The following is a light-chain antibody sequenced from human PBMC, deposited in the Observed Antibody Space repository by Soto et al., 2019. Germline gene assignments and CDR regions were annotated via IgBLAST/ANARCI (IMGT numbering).Light chain of an antibody. CDR1: SSDVGVYNY. J-gene: IGLJ1*01. Sequence: ALTQPRSVSGSPGQSVTISCTGTSSDVGVYNYVSWYQQYPGKAPKIMIYDVSKRPSGVPDRFSGSKSDNTASLTISGLQAEDEADYYCCSYAGSYPLVFGIGTKVTVL. V-gene: IGLV2-11*01. CDR3: CSYAGSYPLV. CDR2: DVS.